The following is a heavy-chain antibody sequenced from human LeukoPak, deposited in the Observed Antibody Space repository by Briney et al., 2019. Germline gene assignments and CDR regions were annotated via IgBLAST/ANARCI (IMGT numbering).Heavy chain of an antibody. CDR1: GFTFSNYV. CDR3: ANEYSKGDV. J-gene: IGHJ3*01. D-gene: IGHD4-11*01. V-gene: IGHV3-23*01. CDR2: ISGSGTST. Sequence: PGGSLRLSCGASGFTFSNYVMNWVRQAPGKGLECVSSISGSGTSTYYADSVKGRFTSSRDNSKNTLYLQMNSLRAEDTAIYYCANEYSKGDVWGQGTTVTVSS.